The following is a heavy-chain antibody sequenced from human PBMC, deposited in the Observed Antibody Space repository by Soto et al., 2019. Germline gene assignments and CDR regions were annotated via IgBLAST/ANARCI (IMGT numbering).Heavy chain of an antibody. CDR3: ARVGVDRQFPYYFDS. CDR1: GYSFNTYC. D-gene: IGHD1-26*01. Sequence: PVQSPKISSQGFGYSFNTYCIARMSQLHRKGLEWMGVIYPGDSDTKYSPSFQGQITISADKSIPTAYLQWSSLKASDTAMYFFARVGVDRQFPYYFDSSAQRPLVTVYS. V-gene: IGHV5-51*01. J-gene: IGHJ4*02. CDR2: IYPGDSDT.